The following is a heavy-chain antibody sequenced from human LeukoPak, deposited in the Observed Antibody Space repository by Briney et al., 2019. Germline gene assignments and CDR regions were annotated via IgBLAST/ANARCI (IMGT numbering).Heavy chain of an antibody. D-gene: IGHD3-3*01. CDR1: GGSISSGDYY. Sequence: PSETLSLTCTVSGGSISSGDYYWSWIRQPPGKGLEWIGYIYYSGSTYYNPSLKSRVTISVDTSKNQFSLKLSSVTAADTAVYYCARGTYDFWSGYSRYYYYYMDVWGKGTTVTVSS. V-gene: IGHV4-30-4*08. CDR2: IYYSGST. J-gene: IGHJ6*03. CDR3: ARGTYDFWSGYSRYYYYYMDV.